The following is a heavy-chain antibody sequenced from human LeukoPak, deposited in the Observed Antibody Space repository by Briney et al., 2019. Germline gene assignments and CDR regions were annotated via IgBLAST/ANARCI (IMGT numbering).Heavy chain of an antibody. Sequence: ASVEVSCKASGYTFTSYGISWVRQATGQGLEWMGWMNPNSGNSGYAQKFQGRVTITRDNSISTAYMELNSLTSEDTAVYYCARAISDSTGYYAYYFDSWGQGTLVTVSS. CDR2: MNPNSGNS. V-gene: IGHV1-8*03. CDR1: GYTFTSYG. CDR3: ARAISDSTGYYAYYFDS. D-gene: IGHD3-22*01. J-gene: IGHJ4*02.